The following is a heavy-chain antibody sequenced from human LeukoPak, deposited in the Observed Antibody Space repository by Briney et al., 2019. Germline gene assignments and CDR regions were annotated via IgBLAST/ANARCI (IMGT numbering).Heavy chain of an antibody. V-gene: IGHV3-15*07. CDR3: TTLKPKLERRSDY. CDR1: GFTFSNAW. D-gene: IGHD1-1*01. J-gene: IGHJ4*02. Sequence: PGGSLRLSCAASGFTFSNAWMNWVRQAPGKGLEWVGRIKSKTDGGTTDYAAPVKGRFTISRDDSKNTLYLQMNSLKTEDTAVYYCTTLKPKLERRSDYWGQGTLVTVSS. CDR2: IKSKTDGGTT.